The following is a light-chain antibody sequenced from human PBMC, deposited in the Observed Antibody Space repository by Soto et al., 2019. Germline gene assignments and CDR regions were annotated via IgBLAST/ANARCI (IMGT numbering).Light chain of an antibody. CDR3: HQTYSPPDT. CDR1: QSIDTH. J-gene: IGKJ1*01. Sequence: DIRMPQSPSSLSASVGDRVTITCRASQSIDTHLNWYQQHPGKAPNALIYEASNLQSGVPSRFSGSGSGTGFTLTISGLQPDDSATYYCHQTYSPPDTFGQGTKVEIK. CDR2: EAS. V-gene: IGKV1-39*01.